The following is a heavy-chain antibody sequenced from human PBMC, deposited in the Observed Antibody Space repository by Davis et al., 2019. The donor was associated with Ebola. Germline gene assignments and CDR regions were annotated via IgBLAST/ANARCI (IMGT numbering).Heavy chain of an antibody. D-gene: IGHD3-10*01. CDR2: INHSGST. J-gene: IGHJ4*02. CDR3: ARVTGYYGSGTYTYFFDY. CDR1: GFTFGDYA. Sequence: MPGGSLRLSCTASGFTFGDYAMSWFRQAPGKGLEWIGEINHSGSTNYNPSLKSRVTISVDTSKNQFSLKLSSVTAADTAVYYCARVTGYYGSGTYTYFFDYWGQGTLVTVSS. V-gene: IGHV4-34*01.